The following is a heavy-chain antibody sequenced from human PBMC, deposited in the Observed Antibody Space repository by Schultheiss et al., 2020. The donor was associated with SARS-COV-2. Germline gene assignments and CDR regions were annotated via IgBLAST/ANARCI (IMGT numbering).Heavy chain of an antibody. V-gene: IGHV4-4*02. J-gene: IGHJ4*02. CDR3: ARDVCSGGSCYFDY. D-gene: IGHD2-15*01. CDR1: GGSISSSNW. CDR2: IYYSGST. Sequence: SETLSLTCAVSGGSISSSNWWSWVRQPPGKGLEWIGYIYYSGSTNYNPSLKSRVTISVDTSKNQFSLKLSSVTAADTAVYYCARDVCSGGSCYFDYWGQGTLVTVSS.